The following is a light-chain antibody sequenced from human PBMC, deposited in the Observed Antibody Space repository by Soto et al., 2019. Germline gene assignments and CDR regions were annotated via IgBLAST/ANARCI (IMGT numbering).Light chain of an antibody. CDR3: QQYNNWPLT. CDR1: QSVSSN. Sequence: EIVMTQSPATLSVSPGERATLSCRASQSVSSNLAWYQQKPGQAPRLLLYGASTRATGIPARFSGSGSGTEFTLTISSLPSEDFAVYYCQQYNNWPLTFGGGTKVEIK. J-gene: IGKJ4*01. V-gene: IGKV3-15*01. CDR2: GAS.